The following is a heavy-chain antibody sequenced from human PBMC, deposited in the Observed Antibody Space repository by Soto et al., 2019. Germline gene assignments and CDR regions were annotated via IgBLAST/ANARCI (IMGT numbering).Heavy chain of an antibody. CDR2: IIPIFGTA. Sequence: QVQLVQSGAEVKKPGSSVKVSCKASGGTFSSYAISWVRQAPGQGVEWMGGIIPIFGTANYAQKFQGRVTITADESTSTAYMELSSLRSEDTAVYYCARGEYYASSGIPTWGYYFDYWGQGTLVTVSS. D-gene: IGHD3-22*01. CDR3: ARGEYYASSGIPTWGYYFDY. CDR1: GGTFSSYA. V-gene: IGHV1-69*01. J-gene: IGHJ4*02.